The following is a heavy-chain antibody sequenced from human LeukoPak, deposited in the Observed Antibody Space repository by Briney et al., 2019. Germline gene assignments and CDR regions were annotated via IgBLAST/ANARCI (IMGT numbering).Heavy chain of an antibody. CDR1: GFTFSNAW. CDR3: TTVGWPIPEYYYYYYMDV. Sequence: PGGSLRLSCAASGFTFSNAWMSWVRQAPGKGLEWVGRIKSKTDGGTTDYAAPVKGRFTISRDDSKNTLYLQMNSLKTEDTAVYYCTTVGWPIPEYYYYYYMDVWGKGTTVTISS. CDR2: IKSKTDGGTT. V-gene: IGHV3-15*01. D-gene: IGHD2-21*01. J-gene: IGHJ6*03.